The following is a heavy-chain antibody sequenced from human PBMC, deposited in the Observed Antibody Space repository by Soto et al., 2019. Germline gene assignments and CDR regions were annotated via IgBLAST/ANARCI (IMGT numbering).Heavy chain of an antibody. V-gene: IGHV1-69*06. J-gene: IGHJ4*02. CDR3: ANDDSSGYESSY. CDR1: GGTFSSYA. Sequence: SVKVSCKASGGTFSSYAISWVRQAPGQGLEWMGGIIPIFGTANYAQKFQGRVTITADKSTSTAYMELSSLRSEDTAVYYCANDDSSGYESSYWGQGTLVTVSS. D-gene: IGHD3-22*01. CDR2: IIPIFGTA.